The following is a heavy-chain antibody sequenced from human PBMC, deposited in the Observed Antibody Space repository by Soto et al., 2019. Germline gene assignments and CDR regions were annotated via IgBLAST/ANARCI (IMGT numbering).Heavy chain of an antibody. Sequence: SETLSLTCTVSGGSISSSSYYWGWIRQPPGKGLEWIGSIYYNGSTYYNPSLKSRVTISVDTSKNQFSLKLSSVTAADTAVYYCARQAQQWLADFDYWGQGTLVTVSS. D-gene: IGHD6-19*01. CDR3: ARQAQQWLADFDY. J-gene: IGHJ4*02. V-gene: IGHV4-39*01. CDR2: IYYNGST. CDR1: GGSISSSSYY.